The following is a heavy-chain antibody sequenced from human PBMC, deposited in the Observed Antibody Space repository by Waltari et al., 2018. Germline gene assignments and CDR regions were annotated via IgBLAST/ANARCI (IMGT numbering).Heavy chain of an antibody. CDR3: ARHPRLLEWTLYAVDI. Sequence: QVQLQQWGAGLLKPSETLSLTCAVYGGSFSGYYWSWIRQPPGKGLEWIGEINHSGSTNDNPSLKSRVTIAVETSKYQFSLKLSSVTAADTAVYYCARHPRLLEWTLYAVDIWGQGTMVTVSS. CDR2: INHSGST. D-gene: IGHD3-3*01. V-gene: IGHV4-34*01. CDR1: GGSFSGYY. J-gene: IGHJ3*02.